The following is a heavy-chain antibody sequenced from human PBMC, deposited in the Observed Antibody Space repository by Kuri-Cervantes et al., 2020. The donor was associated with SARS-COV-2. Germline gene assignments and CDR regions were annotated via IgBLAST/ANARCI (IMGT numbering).Heavy chain of an antibody. CDR1: GYTFSSYG. CDR3: ARAIAAADPTGWFDP. CDR2: ISAYNDNT. D-gene: IGHD6-13*01. V-gene: IGHV1-18*01. J-gene: IGHJ5*02. Sequence: ASVKVSCKASGYTFSSYGINWVRQAPGQGLEWMGWISAYNDNTNYAQKLQGRVTMTTDTSTSTAYMELRSLRSDDTAVYYCARAIAAADPTGWFDPWGQGTLVTVSS.